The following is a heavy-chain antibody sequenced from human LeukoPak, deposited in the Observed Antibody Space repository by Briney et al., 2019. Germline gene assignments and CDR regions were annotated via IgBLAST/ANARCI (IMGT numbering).Heavy chain of an antibody. V-gene: IGHV3-23*01. CDR3: AKGGYFNFEN. CDR1: GFTFGTHD. Sequence: QSGGSLRLSCAASGFTFGTHDMQWVRQAPGKGLEWVSGISRNGPTYYSDSVRGRFTISRDNSKDTLYLQMSSLRAEDTAVYYCAKGGYFNFENWGQGTVVSVSS. D-gene: IGHD2-2*03. J-gene: IGHJ3*02. CDR2: ISRNGPT.